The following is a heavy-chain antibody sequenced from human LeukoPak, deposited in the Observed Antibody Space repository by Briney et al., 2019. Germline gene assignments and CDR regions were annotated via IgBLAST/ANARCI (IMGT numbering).Heavy chain of an antibody. D-gene: IGHD6-13*01. CDR3: ARGSYSSSWYAYNWFDP. J-gene: IGHJ5*02. V-gene: IGHV4-59*01. CDR1: GGSISSYY. CDR2: IYYSGST. Sequence: SETLSLTCTASGGSISSYYWSWIRQPPGKGLEWVGYIYYSGSTNYNPSLKSRVTISVDTSKNQFSLKLSSVTAADTAVYYCARGSYSSSWYAYNWFDPWGQGTLVTVSS.